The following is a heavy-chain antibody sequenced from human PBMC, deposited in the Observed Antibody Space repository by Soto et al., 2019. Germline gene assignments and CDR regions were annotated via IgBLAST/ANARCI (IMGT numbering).Heavy chain of an antibody. CDR3: DRAFSGGGPDAFDI. V-gene: IGHV1-46*03. CDR2: INPSGGST. Sequence: QVQLVQSGAEVKKPGASVKVSCKASGYTFTSYYMHWVRQAPGQGLEWMGIINPSGGSTSYAQKCQGRVTMTRDTSTSKVYMELSSLRAEDTAVYYCDRAFSGGGPDAFDIWGQGTMVTVSS. D-gene: IGHD2-15*01. CDR1: GYTFTSYY. J-gene: IGHJ3*02.